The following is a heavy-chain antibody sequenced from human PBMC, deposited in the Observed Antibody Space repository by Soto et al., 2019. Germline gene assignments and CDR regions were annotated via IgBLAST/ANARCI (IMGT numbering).Heavy chain of an antibody. CDR3: ARRGSGSYYDY. CDR2: ISGSGGST. CDR1: GFTFSGSD. J-gene: IGHJ4*02. V-gene: IGHV3-23*01. Sequence: TGGSLRLSCASSGFTFSGSDMFWVRQAPGKGLEWVSAISGSGGSTYYADSVKGRFTISRDNSKNTLYLQMNSLRAEDTAVYYCARRGSGSYYDYWGQGTLVTVS. D-gene: IGHD1-26*01.